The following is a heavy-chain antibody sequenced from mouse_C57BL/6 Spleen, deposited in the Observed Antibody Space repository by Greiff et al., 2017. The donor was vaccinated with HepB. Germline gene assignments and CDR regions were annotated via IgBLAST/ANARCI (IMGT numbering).Heavy chain of an antibody. Sequence: VQLQQSGPELVKPGASVKISCKASGYAFSSSWMNWVKQRPGKGLEWIGRIYPGDGDTNYNGKFKGKATLTADKSSSTAYMQLSSLTSEDSAVYFCARGGIYYYGSSSVDYWGQGTTLTVSS. CDR2: IYPGDGDT. V-gene: IGHV1-82*01. D-gene: IGHD1-1*01. J-gene: IGHJ2*01. CDR1: GYAFSSSW. CDR3: ARGGIYYYGSSSVDY.